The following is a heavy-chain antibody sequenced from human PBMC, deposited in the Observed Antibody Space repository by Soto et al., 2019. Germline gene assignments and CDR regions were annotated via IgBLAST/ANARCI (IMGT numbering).Heavy chain of an antibody. CDR1: GFSFSRYV. J-gene: IGHJ3*01. CDR2: ISYDESTT. V-gene: IGHV3-30*18. Sequence: PGGSLRLSCAASGFSFSRYVIHWVRQSPGKGLEWVAVISYDESTTFYADSVKGRFTISRDNSKNTLFLQMNSLRPEDTAVYYCSKAMIGSYDSDAFDVWGQGTMVTVSS. D-gene: IGHD3-22*01. CDR3: SKAMIGSYDSDAFDV.